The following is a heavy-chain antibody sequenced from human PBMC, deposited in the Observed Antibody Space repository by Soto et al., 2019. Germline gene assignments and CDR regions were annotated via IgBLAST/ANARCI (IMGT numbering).Heavy chain of an antibody. Sequence: PGESLKISCKGSGYSFTSYWISWVRQMPGKGLEWMGRIDPSDSYTNYSPSFQGHVTISADKSISTAYLQWSSLKASDTAMYYCARHKVCMVRGVPCYYYGMDVWGQGTTVTVSS. CDR3: ARHKVCMVRGVPCYYYGMDV. D-gene: IGHD3-10*01. CDR1: GYSFTSYW. V-gene: IGHV5-10-1*01. CDR2: IDPSDSYT. J-gene: IGHJ6*02.